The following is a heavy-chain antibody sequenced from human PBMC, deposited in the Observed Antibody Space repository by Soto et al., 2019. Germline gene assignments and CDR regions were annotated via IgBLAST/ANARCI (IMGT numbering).Heavy chain of an antibody. CDR2: ISGSGDST. CDR1: GFTFSVYA. V-gene: IGHV3-23*01. D-gene: IGHD3-10*01. CDR3: AKALYGGFTY. Sequence: EVRLLESGGGLVQPGGSLRLSCAASGFTFSVYAMSWVRQAPGKGLEWVSGISGSGDSTHYADSVKGRFTVSSDNSQSMLYLQTNSLRAEDTAIYYCAKALYGGFTYWGQGTLVTVSS. J-gene: IGHJ4*02.